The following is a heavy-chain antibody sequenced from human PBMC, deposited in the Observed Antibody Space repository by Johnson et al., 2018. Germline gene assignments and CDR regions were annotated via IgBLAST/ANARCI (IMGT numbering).Heavy chain of an antibody. J-gene: IGHJ6*02. CDR3: AKEQQLVQLAPAE. V-gene: IGHV3-30*18. D-gene: IGHD6-13*01. Sequence: QVQLVESGGDVVQPGRSLRLSCAASGFTFSSYGLHWVRQAPGKGLEWVAIISYDGSHKYYADSVKGRFTISRDNSKNPLYLQMNSLIAEDTAVYYRAKEQQLVQLAPAEWGQGTTVTVSS. CDR2: ISYDGSHK. CDR1: GFTFSSYG.